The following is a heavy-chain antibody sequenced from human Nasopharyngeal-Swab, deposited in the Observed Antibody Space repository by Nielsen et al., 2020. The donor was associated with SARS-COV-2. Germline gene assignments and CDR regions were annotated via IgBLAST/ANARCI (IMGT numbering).Heavy chain of an antibody. CDR1: GDSMITNS. Sequence: SETLSLTCTVSGDSMITNSWIWIRQPPGKGLEWIGYIYYNGRINYTPSLKSRVTVSLDTSRNQFSLKLDSVTAADTATYYCARQNVLKHLEWTSTFYSYRIDVWGKGTTVTVSS. CDR2: IYYNGRI. CDR3: ARQNVLKHLEWTSTFYSYRIDV. D-gene: IGHD2/OR15-2a*01. J-gene: IGHJ6*03. V-gene: IGHV4-59*08.